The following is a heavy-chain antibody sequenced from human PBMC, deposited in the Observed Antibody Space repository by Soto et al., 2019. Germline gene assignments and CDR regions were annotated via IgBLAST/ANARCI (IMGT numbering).Heavy chain of an antibody. CDR1: GYSISSGYY. J-gene: IGHJ4*02. CDR2: IYHSGST. V-gene: IGHV4-38-2*02. D-gene: IGHD6-13*01. CDR3: ARDRLAAAVPFDY. Sequence: TSETLSLTCAVSGYSISSGYYWGWNRRPPGKGLEWIGSIYHSGSTYYNPSLKSRVTISVDTSKNQFSLKLSSVTAADTAVYYCARDRLAAAVPFDYWGQGTLVTVSS.